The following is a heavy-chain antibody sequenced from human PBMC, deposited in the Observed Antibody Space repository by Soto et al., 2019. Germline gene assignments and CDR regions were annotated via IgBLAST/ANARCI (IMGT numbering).Heavy chain of an antibody. CDR2: ISYDGSNK. Sequence: GGSLRLSCAASGFTFSRYAMHWVRQAPGKGLEWVAVISYDGSNKYYADSVKGRFTISRDNSKNTLYLQMNSLRAEDTAVYYCARAPVLWFFDYWGQGTLVTVSS. CDR1: GFTFSRYA. V-gene: IGHV3-30-3*01. CDR3: ARAPVLWFFDY. J-gene: IGHJ4*02. D-gene: IGHD3-10*01.